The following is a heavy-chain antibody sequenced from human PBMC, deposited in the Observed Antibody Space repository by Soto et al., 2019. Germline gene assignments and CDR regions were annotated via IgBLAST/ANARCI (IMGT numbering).Heavy chain of an antibody. J-gene: IGHJ3*02. CDR2: ISSSSSYI. Sequence: KTGGSLRLSCAASGFAFSSYSMNWVRQAPGKGLEWVSSISSSSSYIYYADSVKGRFTISRDNAKNSLYLQMNSLRAEDTAVYYCARVTYYYDSSGYYLDAFDIWGQGTMVTVSS. CDR1: GFAFSSYS. CDR3: ARVTYYYDSSGYYLDAFDI. D-gene: IGHD3-22*01. V-gene: IGHV3-21*01.